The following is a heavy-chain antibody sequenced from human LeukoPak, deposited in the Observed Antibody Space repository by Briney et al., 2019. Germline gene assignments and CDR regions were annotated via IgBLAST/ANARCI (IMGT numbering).Heavy chain of an antibody. V-gene: IGHV3-66*01. CDR2: IYSGGST. J-gene: IGHJ4*02. Sequence: GGSLRLSCAASGFTVSSNYMSWVRQAPGKGLEWVSVIYSGGSTYYADSVKGRFTISRDNSKNTLYLQMNSLRAEDTAVYYCARSEMATIAVDYWGQGTLVTVYS. D-gene: IGHD5-12*01. CDR1: GFTVSSNY. CDR3: ARSEMATIAVDY.